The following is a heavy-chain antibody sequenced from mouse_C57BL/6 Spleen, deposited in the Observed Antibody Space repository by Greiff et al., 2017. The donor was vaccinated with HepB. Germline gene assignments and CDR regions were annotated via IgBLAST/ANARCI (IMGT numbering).Heavy chain of an antibody. CDR2: INPSTGGT. CDR3: ARSLLDSSGYWFAY. Sequence: EVKLQQSGPELVKPGASVKISCKASGYSFTGYYMNWVKQSPEKSLEWIGEINPSTGGTTYNQKFKAKATLTVDKSSSTAYMQLKSLTSEDSAVYYCARSLLDSSGYWFAYWGQGTLVTVSA. J-gene: IGHJ3*01. CDR1: GYSFTGYY. V-gene: IGHV1-42*01. D-gene: IGHD3-2*02.